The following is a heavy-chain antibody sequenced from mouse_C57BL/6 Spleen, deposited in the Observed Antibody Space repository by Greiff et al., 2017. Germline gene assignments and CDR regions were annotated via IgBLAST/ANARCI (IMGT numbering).Heavy chain of an antibody. CDR1: GYSFTSYY. CDR3: ARGEDYDGFPYAMDY. CDR2: IYPGSGNT. Sequence: QVQLQQSGPELVKPGASVKISCKASGYSFTSYYIHWVKQRPGQGLEWIGWIYPGSGNTKYNEKFKGKATLTADTSSSTAYMQLSSLTSEDSAVYYCARGEDYDGFPYAMDYWGQGTSVTVSS. J-gene: IGHJ4*01. V-gene: IGHV1-66*01. D-gene: IGHD2-4*01.